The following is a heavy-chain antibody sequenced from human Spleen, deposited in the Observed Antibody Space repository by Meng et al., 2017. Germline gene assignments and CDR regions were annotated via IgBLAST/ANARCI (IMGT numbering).Heavy chain of an antibody. V-gene: IGHV3-64*02. CDR2: ISSNGGST. D-gene: IGHD2-15*01. Sequence: GGSLRLSCAASGFTFSSSGMSWVRQAPGKGLEYVSGISSNGGSTYYADSVKGRFTISRDNSKNTLYLQMGSLRAEDMAVYYCARLLRTGCSGGGCYSTSGLDVWGQGTTVTVSS. CDR1: GFTFSSSG. CDR3: ARLLRTGCSGGGCYSTSGLDV. J-gene: IGHJ6*02.